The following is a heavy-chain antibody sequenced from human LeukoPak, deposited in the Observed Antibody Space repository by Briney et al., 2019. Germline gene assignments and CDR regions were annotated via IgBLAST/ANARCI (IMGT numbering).Heavy chain of an antibody. Sequence: SETLSLTCTVSGRSISSSSYYWGWIRQPPGKGLEWIGSIYYSGSTYYNPSLTSRVTISVDTSKNQFSLKLSSVTAADTAVYYCARDAGVPASLRDYWGQGTLVTVSS. V-gene: IGHV4-39*07. D-gene: IGHD2-2*01. CDR3: ARDAGVPASLRDY. CDR1: GRSISSSSYY. CDR2: IYYSGST. J-gene: IGHJ4*02.